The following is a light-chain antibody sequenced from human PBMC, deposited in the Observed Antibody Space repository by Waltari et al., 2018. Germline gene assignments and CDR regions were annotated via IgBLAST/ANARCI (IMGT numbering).Light chain of an antibody. CDR2: KAN. J-gene: IGLJ3*02. Sequence: QTVVTQEPSLSVSPGGTVTPTWSLSSGSLSSTSYASWYQQSPGQTPRTLVYKANIRSSGVPDRFSGSVLGNKAVLIITGAQAEDESTYYCLLYMGSGIWVFGGGTKLTVL. V-gene: IGLV8-61*01. CDR1: SGSLSSTSY. CDR3: LLYMGSGIWV.